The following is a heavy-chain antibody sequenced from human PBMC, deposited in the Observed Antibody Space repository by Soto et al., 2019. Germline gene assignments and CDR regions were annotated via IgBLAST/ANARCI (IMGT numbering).Heavy chain of an antibody. CDR3: ERQAALWEKVDF. V-gene: IGHV3-74*01. J-gene: IGHJ1*01. CDR1: GFTFAKYW. CDR2: IETDGATQ. D-gene: IGHD3-10*01. Sequence: PGGSLRLSCVVSGFTFAKYWMHWVRQAPGEGLVWVARIETDGATQTYADSVEGRFTISRDNAKNTLYLHMNSLRAEDTAVYYCERQAALWEKVDFRGHGTPVTVSS.